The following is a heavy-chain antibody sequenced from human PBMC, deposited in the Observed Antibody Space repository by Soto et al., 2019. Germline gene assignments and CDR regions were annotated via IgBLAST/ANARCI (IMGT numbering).Heavy chain of an antibody. J-gene: IGHJ6*02. D-gene: IGHD3-10*01. CDR1: GFTFSSYA. V-gene: IGHV3-30*04. CDR3: ARASDHYGSGNYPQLGTDV. CDR2: VSYHGTKT. Sequence: PAGSLRLSCAASGFTFSSYAMHWVRQTPDKVLQWVAVVSYHGTKTFYADSVKVRFTISRDNSKSTLFLRMNSLGPEDTAVYYCARASDHYGSGNYPQLGTDVWGQGTTVTVSS.